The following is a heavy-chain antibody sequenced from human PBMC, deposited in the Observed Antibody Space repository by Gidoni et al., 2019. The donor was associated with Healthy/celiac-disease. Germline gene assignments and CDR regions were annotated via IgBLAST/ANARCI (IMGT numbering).Heavy chain of an antibody. CDR3: AKEWAAAGMDV. CDR2: ISWNSGSI. Sequence: EVQLVESGGGLVQPGRSLRLSCAASGFTFDDYAMHWVRQAPGKGLEWVSGISWNSGSIGYADSVKGRFTISRDNAKNSLYLQMNSLRAEDTALYYCAKEWAAAGMDVWGQGTTVTVSS. J-gene: IGHJ6*02. CDR1: GFTFDDYA. D-gene: IGHD6-13*01. V-gene: IGHV3-9*01.